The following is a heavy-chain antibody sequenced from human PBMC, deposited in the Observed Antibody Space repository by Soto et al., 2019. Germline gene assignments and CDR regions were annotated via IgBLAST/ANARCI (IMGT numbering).Heavy chain of an antibody. J-gene: IGHJ5*02. CDR2: INTGNGNT. V-gene: IGHV1-3*04. CDR3: ARSVDYFDP. CDR1: GYTFTRYA. Sequence: GASVKVSCKASGYTFTRYAMHWVRQAPGQGLEWMGWINTGNGNTHYSQKFQGRVTFTRDASATTAYMELSSLTSEDTAVYYCARSVDYFDPWGQGTLVTVSS. D-gene: IGHD4-17*01.